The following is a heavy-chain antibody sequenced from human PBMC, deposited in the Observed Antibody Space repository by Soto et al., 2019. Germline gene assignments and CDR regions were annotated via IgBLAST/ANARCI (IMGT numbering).Heavy chain of an antibody. Sequence: QVQLQESGPGLVKPSQTLSLTCTVSGGSISSGGYYWSWIRQHPGKGLEWIGYIYYSGSTYYNPSLQSRVTVSVDTSKNQFSLKLSSVTAADTAVYYCATGPYYYDTHAAFDIWGQGTMVTVSS. CDR2: IYYSGST. D-gene: IGHD3-22*01. CDR1: GGSISSGGYY. J-gene: IGHJ3*02. CDR3: ATGPYYYDTHAAFDI. V-gene: IGHV4-31*03.